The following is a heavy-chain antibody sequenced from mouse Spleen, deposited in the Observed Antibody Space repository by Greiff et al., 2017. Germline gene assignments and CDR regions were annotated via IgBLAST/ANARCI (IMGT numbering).Heavy chain of an antibody. CDR1: GYTFTDYY. CDR2: INPYNGGT. D-gene: IGHD2-1*01. CDR3: ARKGIYYGNYVDAMDY. V-gene: IGHV1-19*01. J-gene: IGHJ4*01. Sequence: VQLQQSGPVLVKPGASVKMSCKASGYTFTDYYMNWVKQSHGKSLEWIGVINPYNGGTSYNQKFKGKATLTVDKSSSTAYMELNSLTSEDSAVYYCARKGIYYGNYVDAMDYWGQGTSVTVSS.